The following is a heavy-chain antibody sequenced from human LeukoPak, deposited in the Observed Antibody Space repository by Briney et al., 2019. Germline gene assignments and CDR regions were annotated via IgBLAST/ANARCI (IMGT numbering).Heavy chain of an antibody. Sequence: PGRSPRLSCAASGFTFSSYSMNGVRHAPGKGLEWVASISSSSSDIYYADSVNGRFTISRDNAKKSLYLQMNSLRAEETAVYYCARGNYHDSSGPRDYWGQGTLVTVSS. D-gene: IGHD3-22*01. V-gene: IGHV3-21*01. CDR2: ISSSSSDI. J-gene: IGHJ4*02. CDR3: ARGNYHDSSGPRDY. CDR1: GFTFSSYS.